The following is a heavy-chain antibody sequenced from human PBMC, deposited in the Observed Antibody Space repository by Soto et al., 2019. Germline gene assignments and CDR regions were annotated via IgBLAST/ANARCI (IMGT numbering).Heavy chain of an antibody. Sequence: GGSLRLSCAASGFTFSSHAMGWLRQAPGTEPEWVAFVDGSGADTSYADSVKGRFTISRDNSENSLYLHMNSLRAEDTGRYFCAKEIFAAAYAATSAFDLWGQGT. CDR3: AKEIFAAAYAATSAFDL. D-gene: IGHD2-8*01. CDR2: VDGSGADT. V-gene: IGHV3-23*01. CDR1: GFTFSSHA. J-gene: IGHJ4*02.